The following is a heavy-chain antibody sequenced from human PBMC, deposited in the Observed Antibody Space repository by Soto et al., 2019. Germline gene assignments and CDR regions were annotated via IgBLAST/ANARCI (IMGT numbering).Heavy chain of an antibody. J-gene: IGHJ4*02. CDR3: ARRRGSYFDY. CDR1: GYTFTSYW. V-gene: IGHV5-51*01. Sequence: GESLKISCKSSGYTFTSYWIAWMRQTPGKGLECMGVIYPGDSNIRYSPSFRGQVTISADKSTTTAYLQWSSLEASDTAMYFCARRRGSYFDYWAQGTLVTVSS. CDR2: IYPGDSNI. D-gene: IGHD1-26*01.